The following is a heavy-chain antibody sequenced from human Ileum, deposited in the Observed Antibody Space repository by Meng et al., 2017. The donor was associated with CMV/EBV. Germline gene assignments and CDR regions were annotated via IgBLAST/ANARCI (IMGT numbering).Heavy chain of an antibody. J-gene: IGHJ4*02. Sequence: QMQVQGSGPVLVKPSETLALTGAVAGGSISGYHWTWIRKPAGKGLEWIGRLRTSGTTDHNPSLMSRVTLSIDTSKNQFSLKLTSVTAADTAVYYCGRAGARGVPVDIWGQGTLVTVSS. CDR1: GGSISGYH. CDR2: LRTSGTT. V-gene: IGHV4-4*07. CDR3: GRAGARGVPVDI. D-gene: IGHD3-10*01.